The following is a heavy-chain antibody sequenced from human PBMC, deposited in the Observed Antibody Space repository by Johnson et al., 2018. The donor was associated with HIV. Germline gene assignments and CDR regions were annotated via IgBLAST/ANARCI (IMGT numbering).Heavy chain of an antibody. J-gene: IGHJ3*02. Sequence: QVQLVESGGGVVQPGGSLRLSCAASGFTFSSNAMHWVRQAPGKGLERVVVISYAGSNKFYADSVKGLFTISRDNSKNTLYLQMDSLRVEDPAVYYCASTRLGAFDIWGQGTMVTVSS. CDR2: ISYAGSNK. CDR1: GFTFSSNA. D-gene: IGHD6-6*01. V-gene: IGHV3-30*14. CDR3: ASTRLGAFDI.